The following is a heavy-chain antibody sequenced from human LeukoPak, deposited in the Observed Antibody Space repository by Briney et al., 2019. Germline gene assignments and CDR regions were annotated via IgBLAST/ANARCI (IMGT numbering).Heavy chain of an antibody. CDR1: GGSISGYY. CDR2: INHSGST. D-gene: IGHD2-15*01. J-gene: IGHJ4*02. Sequence: SETLSLTCTVSGGSISGYYWSWIRQPPGKGLEWIGEINHSGSTNYNPSLKSRVTISVDTSKNQFSLKLSSVTAADTAVYYCARWRSPRYCSGGSCYGGFDYWGQGTLVTVSS. CDR3: ARWRSPRYCSGGSCYGGFDY. V-gene: IGHV4-34*01.